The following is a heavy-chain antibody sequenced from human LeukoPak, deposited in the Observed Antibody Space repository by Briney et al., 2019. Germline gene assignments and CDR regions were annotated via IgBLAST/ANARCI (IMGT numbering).Heavy chain of an antibody. V-gene: IGHV4-59*01. D-gene: IGHD3-3*01. Sequence: SETLSLTCTVSGGSISSYYWSWIRQPPGKGLEWIGYIYYSGSTNYNPSLKSRVTISVDTSKNQFSLKLSSVTAADTAVYYCASSYYDFWSGYYPPDYWGQGTLVTVSS. J-gene: IGHJ4*02. CDR2: IYYSGST. CDR3: ASSYYDFWSGYYPPDY. CDR1: GGSISSYY.